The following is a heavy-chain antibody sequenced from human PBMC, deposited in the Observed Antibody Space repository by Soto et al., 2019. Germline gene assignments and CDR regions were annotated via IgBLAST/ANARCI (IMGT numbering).Heavy chain of an antibody. CDR2: INHSGST. Sequence: SETLSLTCAVYGGSSSGYYWSWIRQPPGKGLEWIGEINHSGSTNYSPSLKSRVTISVDTSKNQFSLKLSSVTAADTAVYYCAREPTYYGSGSYDYWGQGTLVTVS. V-gene: IGHV4-34*01. J-gene: IGHJ4*02. D-gene: IGHD3-10*01. CDR3: AREPTYYGSGSYDY. CDR1: GGSSSGYY.